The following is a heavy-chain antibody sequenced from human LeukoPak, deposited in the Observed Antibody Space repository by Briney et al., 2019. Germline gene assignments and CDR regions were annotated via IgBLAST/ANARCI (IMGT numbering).Heavy chain of an antibody. J-gene: IGHJ6*02. CDR1: GGSIGTDH. CDR3: ARGHPPNLDV. CDR2: AYYNGNT. Sequence: SETLSLTCTISGGSIGTDHWSWIRQPPGKGLDWIGYAYYNGNTNYNPSLNSRVTITVDTSNNQFSLRLTSVTAADTAVYYCARGHPPNLDVWGQGTTVTVSS. V-gene: IGHV4-59*01.